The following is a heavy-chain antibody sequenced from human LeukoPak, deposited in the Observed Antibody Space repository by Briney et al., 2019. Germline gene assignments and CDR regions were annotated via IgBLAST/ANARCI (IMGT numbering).Heavy chain of an antibody. CDR3: ARDSVAPPYYYYYYMDV. Sequence: PSETLSLTCTVSGGSISSYYWSWIRQPPGKGLEWIGYIYYSGSTNYNPSLKSRVAISVDTSKNQFSLKLSSVTAADTAVYYCARDSVAPPYYYYYYMDVWGKGTTVTVSS. D-gene: IGHD5-12*01. J-gene: IGHJ6*03. CDR2: IYYSGST. V-gene: IGHV4-59*01. CDR1: GGSISSYY.